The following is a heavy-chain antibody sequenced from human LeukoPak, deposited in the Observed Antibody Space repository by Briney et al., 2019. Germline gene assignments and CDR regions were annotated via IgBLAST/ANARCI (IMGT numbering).Heavy chain of an antibody. CDR2: MNPNSGNT. CDR1: GYTFTSYD. J-gene: IGHJ6*02. CDR3: ARAPTYYDFWSGYYYYYYYGMDV. V-gene: IGHV1-8*01. D-gene: IGHD3-3*01. Sequence: ASVKVSCKASGYTFTSYDINWVRQATGQGLEWMGWMNPNSGNTGYAQKFQGRVTMTRNTSISTAYMELSSLRSEDTAVYYCARAPTYYDFWSGYYYYYYYGMDVWGQGTTVTVPS.